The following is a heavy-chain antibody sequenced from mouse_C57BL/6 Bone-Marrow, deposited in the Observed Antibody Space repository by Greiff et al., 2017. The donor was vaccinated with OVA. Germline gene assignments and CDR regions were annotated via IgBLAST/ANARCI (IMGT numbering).Heavy chain of an antibody. CDR1: GYTFTSYW. V-gene: IGHV1-64*01. J-gene: IGHJ3*01. CDR3: ARDPNWDLAWFAY. Sequence: QVQLQQPGAELVKPGASVKLSCKASGYTFTSYWMHWVKQRPGQGLEWIGMIHPNSGSTNYNEKFKSKATLTVDKSSSTAYMQLSSLTSEDSAVYYCARDPNWDLAWFAYWGQGTLVTVSA. CDR2: IHPNSGST. D-gene: IGHD4-1*02.